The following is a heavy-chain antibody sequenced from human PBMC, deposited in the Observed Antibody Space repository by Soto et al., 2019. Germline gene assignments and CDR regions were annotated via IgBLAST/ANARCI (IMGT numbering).Heavy chain of an antibody. V-gene: IGHV1-2*02. CDR2: IGPESGAT. D-gene: IGHD1-7*01. CDR3: ARVPGHKNSRGDY. CDR1: GYTFTGHY. Sequence: GASVKVSCKASGYTFTGHYIHWVRQAPEQGPEWMGEIGPESGATRYAQKFQGRVTMTRDTSITTVYMELNNLSPDDTAVYYCARVPGHKNSRGDYWGQGTPVTVSS. J-gene: IGHJ4*02.